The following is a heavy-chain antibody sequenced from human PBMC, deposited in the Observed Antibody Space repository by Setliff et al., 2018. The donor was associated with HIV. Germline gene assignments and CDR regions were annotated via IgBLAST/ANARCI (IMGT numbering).Heavy chain of an antibody. V-gene: IGHV4-34*01. CDR3: ARGSCFNTGCLDS. J-gene: IGHJ4*02. D-gene: IGHD2-2*01. Sequence: SETLSLTCAVYGGSFSGYYWSWIRQPPGKGLEWIGEINHSGSTSYNPSLKSRVTVSVDTSMNQFSLNLNSVTATDTAVYYCARGSCFNTGCLDSWGQGALVTVSS. CDR2: INHSGST. CDR1: GGSFSGYY.